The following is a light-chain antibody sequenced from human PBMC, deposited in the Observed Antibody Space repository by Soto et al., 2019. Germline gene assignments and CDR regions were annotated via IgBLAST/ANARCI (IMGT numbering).Light chain of an antibody. V-gene: IGKV3-11*01. CDR2: DAS. J-gene: IGKJ5*01. CDR3: QQRSDWPPIT. CDR1: QSVSRN. Sequence: EIVLTQSPATLCLSPGERATPSCRASQSVSRNLAWYQQKPGQAPRLLIYDASNRATGIPARFSGSGSVTDFTLTISSLEPEDFAVYYCQQRSDWPPITFGQGTRLEIK.